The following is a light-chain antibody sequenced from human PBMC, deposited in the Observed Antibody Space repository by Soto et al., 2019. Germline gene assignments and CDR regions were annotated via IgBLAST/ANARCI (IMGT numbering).Light chain of an antibody. CDR3: QTWGTGIHVV. Sequence: QLVLTQSPSGSASLGASVKLTCTLSSGHSSYAIAWHQQQPEKGPRYLMKLNSDGSHSKGDGIPDRFSGSSSGAERYLTISSLQSEDEADYYCQTWGTGIHVVFGGGTQLTVL. CDR2: LNSDGSH. CDR1: SGHSSYA. J-gene: IGLJ2*01. V-gene: IGLV4-69*01.